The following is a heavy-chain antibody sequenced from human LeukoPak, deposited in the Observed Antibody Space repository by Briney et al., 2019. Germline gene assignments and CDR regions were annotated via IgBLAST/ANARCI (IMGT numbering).Heavy chain of an antibody. J-gene: IGHJ4*02. V-gene: IGHV1-69*05. Sequence: SVKVSCKASGGTFSSYAISWVRQAPGQGLEWMGGIIPIFGTANYAQKFQGKVTITRNTSISTAYMELSSLRSEDTAVYYCATGGGLGTVRYFDYWGQGTLVTVSS. CDR3: ATGGGLGTVRYFDY. D-gene: IGHD4-17*01. CDR1: GGTFSSYA. CDR2: IIPIFGTA.